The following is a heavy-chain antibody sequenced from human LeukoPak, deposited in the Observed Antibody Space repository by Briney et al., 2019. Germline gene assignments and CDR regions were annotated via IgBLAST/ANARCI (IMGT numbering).Heavy chain of an antibody. Sequence: GESLKISCKGSGYSFTSYWIGWVRQMPGKGLEWMGIIYPGDSDTRYSPSLQGQVTISADKSISTAYLQWSGLKASDTAMYYCARHKPAYDSSGYYWRRDKASRYYFDYWGQGTLVTVSS. D-gene: IGHD3-22*01. CDR3: ARHKPAYDSSGYYWRRDKASRYYFDY. V-gene: IGHV5-51*01. J-gene: IGHJ4*02. CDR2: IYPGDSDT. CDR1: GYSFTSYW.